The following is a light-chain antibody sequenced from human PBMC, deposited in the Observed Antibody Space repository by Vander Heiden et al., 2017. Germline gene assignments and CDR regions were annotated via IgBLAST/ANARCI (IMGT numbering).Light chain of an antibody. Sequence: EIVFILSPATLSLFPGERATLSCRASQSVSSYLAWYQQKPGQAPRLLIYDASNRATGIPARFSGSESGTDFTLTISSLEPEDFAVYYCQQRSNWPLTFGGGTKVEIK. CDR1: QSVSSY. J-gene: IGKJ4*01. CDR2: DAS. CDR3: QQRSNWPLT. V-gene: IGKV3-11*01.